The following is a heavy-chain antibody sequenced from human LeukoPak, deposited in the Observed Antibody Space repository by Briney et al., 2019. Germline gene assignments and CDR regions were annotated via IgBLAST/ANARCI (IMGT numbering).Heavy chain of an antibody. Sequence: GESLKISCKGSEYSFTSYWICLVRHLPGKGLEWMGINFPGDSDTRYSPSFQGQVTISAAKSISTASLQWSSLKASDTAMYYCARLRGVYDRSGLTAKYFDYWGQGTLVTVSS. CDR2: NFPGDSDT. J-gene: IGHJ4*02. V-gene: IGHV5-51*01. D-gene: IGHD3-22*01. CDR1: EYSFTSYW. CDR3: ARLRGVYDRSGLTAKYFDY.